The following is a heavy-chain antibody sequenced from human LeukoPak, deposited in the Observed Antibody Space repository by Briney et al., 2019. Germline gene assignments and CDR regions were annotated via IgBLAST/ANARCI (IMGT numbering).Heavy chain of an antibody. Sequence: ASVKVSCKASGYTFTGYYMHWVRQAPGQGLEWMGRINPNSGGTNYAQKFQGRVTMTRDTPISTAYMELSRLRSDDTAVYYCARSEASYYYGSGSRKTAFDPWGQGTLVTVSS. CDR2: INPNSGGT. CDR3: ARSEASYYYGSGSRKTAFDP. V-gene: IGHV1-2*06. CDR1: GYTFTGYY. D-gene: IGHD3-10*01. J-gene: IGHJ5*02.